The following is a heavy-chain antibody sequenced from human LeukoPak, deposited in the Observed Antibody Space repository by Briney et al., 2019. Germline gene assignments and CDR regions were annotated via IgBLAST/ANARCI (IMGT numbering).Heavy chain of an antibody. CDR1: GFTFSSYT. CDR3: AKDNPIEKVPGLGPGS. CDR2: ISGAGGST. D-gene: IGHD5-24*01. J-gene: IGHJ5*02. V-gene: IGHV3-23*01. Sequence: GGSLRLSCAASGFTFSSYTMSWVRQAPGKGLEWLSGISGAGGSTFSADSVEGRFTISRDNSKNTLYLQMNSLRPEDTAVYYCAKDNPIEKVPGLGPGSWGQGTLVTVSS.